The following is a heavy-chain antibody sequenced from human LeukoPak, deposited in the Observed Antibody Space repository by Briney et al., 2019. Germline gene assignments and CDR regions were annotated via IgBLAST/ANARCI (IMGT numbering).Heavy chain of an antibody. CDR2: ISAYNGNT. CDR3: AKTSGYFPLYYFDY. D-gene: IGHD5-12*01. J-gene: IGHJ4*02. Sequence: ASVKVSCKASGYTFTSYGISWVRQAPGQGLEWMGWISAYNGNTNYAQKLQGRVTMTTDTSTSTAYMELRSLRSDDTAVYYCAKTSGYFPLYYFDYWGQGTLVTVSS. V-gene: IGHV1-18*01. CDR1: GYTFTSYG.